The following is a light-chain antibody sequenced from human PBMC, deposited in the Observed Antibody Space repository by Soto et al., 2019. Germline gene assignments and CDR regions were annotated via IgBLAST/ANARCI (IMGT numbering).Light chain of an antibody. CDR1: QTVNNNY. Sequence: ELVLTQSPGTLSLSPGERATLSCRASQTVNNNYLAWYQQKPGQAPKLLIHGASTRATGIPDRFSGSGSGTDFTLTISRLEPEDFAVYYCQLYGSSPKTFGRGTKVDIK. J-gene: IGKJ1*01. CDR2: GAS. CDR3: QLYGSSPKT. V-gene: IGKV3-20*01.